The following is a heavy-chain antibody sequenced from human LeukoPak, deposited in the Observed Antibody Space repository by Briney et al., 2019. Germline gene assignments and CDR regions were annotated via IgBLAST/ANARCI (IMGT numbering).Heavy chain of an antibody. CDR3: ARAENYYDSSGYPQADAFDI. D-gene: IGHD3-22*01. Sequence: GGSLRLSCAASGFTFSSYWMSWVRQAPGKGLEWVANIKQDGSEKYYVDSVKGRFTISRDNAKNSLYLQMNSLRAEDTAVYYCARAENYYDSSGYPQADAFDIWGQGTMVTVSS. J-gene: IGHJ3*02. CDR1: GFTFSSYW. V-gene: IGHV3-7*01. CDR2: IKQDGSEK.